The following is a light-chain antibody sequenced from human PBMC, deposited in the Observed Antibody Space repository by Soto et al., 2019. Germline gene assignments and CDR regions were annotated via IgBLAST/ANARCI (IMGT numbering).Light chain of an antibody. J-gene: IGKJ1*01. V-gene: IGKV1-39*01. Sequence: DIQMTQSPSSLSASVGDRVTITCRASQSLSSYLNWYQQKPGKAPKLLIYAASSLQSGVPSGFSGSGSGTDFTLTISSLQPEDFATYYCQQTYSTPPTFGQGTKVEIK. CDR1: QSLSSY. CDR3: QQTYSTPPT. CDR2: AAS.